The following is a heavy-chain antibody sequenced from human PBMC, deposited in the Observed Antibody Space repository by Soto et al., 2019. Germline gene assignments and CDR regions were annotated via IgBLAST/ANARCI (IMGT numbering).Heavy chain of an antibody. V-gene: IGHV1-18*01. Sequence: QIQLVQSGGEVKKPGASVKVSCKASGYTFTSYGISWVRQAPGQGLEWMGWISIYNGNTNYAEKFRGRVTMTTDTSTSTAYMELGSLRSDDTAVYYCARRFGYSTSYDSYYLDVWGKGTPVTVSS. CDR2: ISIYNGNT. D-gene: IGHD6-13*01. CDR1: GYTFTSYG. J-gene: IGHJ6*03. CDR3: ARRFGYSTSYDSYYLDV.